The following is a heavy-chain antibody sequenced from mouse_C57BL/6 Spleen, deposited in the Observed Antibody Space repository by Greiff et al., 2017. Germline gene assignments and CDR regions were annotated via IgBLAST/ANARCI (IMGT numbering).Heavy chain of an antibody. CDR2: IHPNSGST. CDR3: ARGGGYSFDY. Sequence: QVQLKQSGAELVKPGASVKLSCKASGYTFTSYWMHWVKQRPGQGLEWIGMIHPNSGSTNYNEKFKSKATLTVDKSSSTAYMQLSSLTSEDSAVYYCARGGGYSFDYWGQGTTLTVSS. CDR1: GYTFTSYW. D-gene: IGHD2-3*01. V-gene: IGHV1-64*01. J-gene: IGHJ2*01.